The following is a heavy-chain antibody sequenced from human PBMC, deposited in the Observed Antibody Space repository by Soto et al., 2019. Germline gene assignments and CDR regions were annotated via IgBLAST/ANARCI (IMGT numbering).Heavy chain of an antibody. CDR1: GGTFSSYA. J-gene: IGHJ4*02. Sequence: ASVKVSCKASGGTFSSYAISWVRQAPGQGLEWMGGIIPIFGTANYAQKFQGRVTITADESTSTAYMELSSLRSEDTAVYYCARLQLWFGDQGEEYWGQGTLVTVSS. D-gene: IGHD3-10*01. CDR2: IIPIFGTA. V-gene: IGHV1-69*13. CDR3: ARLQLWFGDQGEEY.